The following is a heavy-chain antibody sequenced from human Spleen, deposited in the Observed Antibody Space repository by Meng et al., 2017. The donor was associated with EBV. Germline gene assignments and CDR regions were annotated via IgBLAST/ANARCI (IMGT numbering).Heavy chain of an antibody. CDR1: AGSVIRDNYY. CDR2: VYGAGSP. V-gene: IGHV4-61*01. D-gene: IGHD2-15*01. J-gene: IGHJ4*02. CDR3: ARDSGVRGE. Sequence: RESGPGLVKPLETLSLTCTVSAGSVIRDNYYWCWIRQPPGKGLEYIGYVYGAGSPNYNPSLKSRVTISMDTSKIQVSLKLTSVTAADTAVYYCARDSGVRGEWGQGTLVTVSS.